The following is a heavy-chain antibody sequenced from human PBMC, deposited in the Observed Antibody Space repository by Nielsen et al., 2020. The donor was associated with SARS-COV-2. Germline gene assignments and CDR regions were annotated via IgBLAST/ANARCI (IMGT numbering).Heavy chain of an antibody. Sequence: ASVKVSCKASGGTFSSYAMNWVRQAPGQGLEWMGIINPSGGSTSYAQKFQGRVTMTRDTSTSTVYMELSSLRSEDTAVYYCATAVAGTVDYWGQGTLVTVSS. V-gene: IGHV1-46*01. D-gene: IGHD6-19*01. J-gene: IGHJ4*02. CDR2: INPSGGST. CDR1: GGTFSSYA. CDR3: ATAVAGTVDY.